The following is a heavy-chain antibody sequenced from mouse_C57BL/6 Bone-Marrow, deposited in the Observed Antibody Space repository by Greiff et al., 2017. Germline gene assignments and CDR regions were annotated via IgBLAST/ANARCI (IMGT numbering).Heavy chain of an antibody. D-gene: IGHD1-1*01. CDR2: DSGGGGNT. CDR3: SRQVTTVLATKYFDV. J-gene: IGHJ1*03. Sequence: EVMLVESGGGLLKPGGSLNLPCAPPGFPFSTFPRSGFRQPPVKRVPWVAADSGGGGNTYYPDSVKCRFSISRDNDKNILYLQMSSLRSEDTSLYYCSRQVTTVLATKYFDVWGTGTTVTVSS. CDR1: GFPFSTFP. V-gene: IGHV5-9*01.